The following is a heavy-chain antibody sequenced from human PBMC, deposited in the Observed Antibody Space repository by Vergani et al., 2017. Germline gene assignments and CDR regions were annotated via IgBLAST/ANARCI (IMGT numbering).Heavy chain of an antibody. J-gene: IGHJ4*02. CDR1: GFTFSDYY. CDR2: IKRDGTET. V-gene: IGHV3-7*03. D-gene: IGHD3-22*01. CDR3: AGPQGTSAYYYGGFDY. Sequence: VQLVESGGGLVKPGGSLRLSCAASGFTFSDYYMSWIRLAPGKGLDWVASIKRDGTETFYVDSVKGRFTISRDNAKTTLYLQMNSLTAEDTAIYYCAGPQGTSAYYYGGFDYWGQGILVTVSS.